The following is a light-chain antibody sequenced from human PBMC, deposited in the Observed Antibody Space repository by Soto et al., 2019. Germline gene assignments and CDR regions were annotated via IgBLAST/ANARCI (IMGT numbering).Light chain of an antibody. CDR1: QTVKYNP. CDR2: DAS. J-gene: IGKJ4*01. CDR3: QHFGTYPPT. V-gene: IGKV3-20*01. Sequence: EIVLTQSPGTLSLSPGERATLSCRASQTVKYNPLAWYQHIPCQAPRLLTYDASRRAPCITDRFIDSVSGTDVTLTISRQEPEDFAVYYCQHFGTYPPTFGGGTKVEIK.